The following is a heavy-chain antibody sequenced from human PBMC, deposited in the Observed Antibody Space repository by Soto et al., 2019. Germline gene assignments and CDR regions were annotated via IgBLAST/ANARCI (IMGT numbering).Heavy chain of an antibody. Sequence: QVRLQEWGPGLVKPSQTLSLKCSVSGGSITTGGRYWSWIRQLPGKGLEWIGDIYYSGNTYYNASLKSRATISVEAAKNQFSLNLISVTAADTAVYYCAQALVFTGGDGFDIWGQGRLVTVSS. V-gene: IGHV4-31*02. D-gene: IGHD1-1*01. J-gene: IGHJ3*02. CDR2: IYYSGNT. CDR3: AQALVFTGGDGFDI. CDR1: GGSITTGGRY.